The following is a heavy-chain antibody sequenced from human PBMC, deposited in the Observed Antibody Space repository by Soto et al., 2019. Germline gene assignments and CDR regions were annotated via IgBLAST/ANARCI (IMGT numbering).Heavy chain of an antibody. CDR1: GFTFSTYS. CDR2: ISSSSSTI. D-gene: IGHD2-15*01. J-gene: IGHJ4*02. CDR3: ARGSSGLDY. V-gene: IGHV3-48*01. Sequence: GSLRLSCAASGFTFSTYSMNWVRQAPGKGLEWVSYISSSSSTIYYADSVQGRFTISRDNAKNSLYLQVNSLRAEDTAVYYCARGSSGLDYWGQGTLVTVSS.